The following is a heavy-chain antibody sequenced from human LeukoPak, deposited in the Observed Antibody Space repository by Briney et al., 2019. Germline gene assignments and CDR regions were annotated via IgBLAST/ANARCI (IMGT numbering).Heavy chain of an antibody. D-gene: IGHD4-17*01. CDR1: GYSISSGYY. Sequence: SETLSLTCTVSGYSISSGYYWGWIRQPAGKGLEWIGRIHTSGSTNYNPSLKSRLTMSVDTSKNQFSLKLNSVTAADTAVYYCVRAGDYGDYVGWFDPWGQGTLVTVSS. J-gene: IGHJ5*02. CDR2: IHTSGST. CDR3: VRAGDYGDYVGWFDP. V-gene: IGHV4-4*07.